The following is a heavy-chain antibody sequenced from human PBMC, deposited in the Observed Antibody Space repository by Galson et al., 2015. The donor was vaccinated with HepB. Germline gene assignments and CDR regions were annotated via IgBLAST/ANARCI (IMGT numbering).Heavy chain of an antibody. CDR2: IYPGDSDV. CDR3: ARRWGTGWSRAWFDP. CDR1: GYTFSSRW. Sequence: QSGAEVKKPGESLNISCKASGYTFSSRWIAWVRQMPGKGLEWMGIIYPGDSDVKYSPSFKGQVIMSVDKSTSTAYLHWTSLKASDTAIYYCARRWGTGWSRAWFDPWGQGTLVTVSS. V-gene: IGHV5-51*03. D-gene: IGHD6-19*01. J-gene: IGHJ5*02.